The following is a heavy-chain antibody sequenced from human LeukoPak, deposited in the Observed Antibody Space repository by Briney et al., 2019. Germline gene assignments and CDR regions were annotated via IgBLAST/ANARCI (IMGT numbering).Heavy chain of an antibody. V-gene: IGHV3-30*18. J-gene: IGHJ4*02. Sequence: GGSLRLSFAASAFTFSSYGMHWVRQAPAKGLERVAVISYDGSNKYYADSVKGRFTISRDNSKNTLYLQMNSLRAEDTAVYYCAKGDSSGWTAFDYWGQGTLVTVSS. CDR3: AKGDSSGWTAFDY. CDR1: AFTFSSYG. CDR2: ISYDGSNK. D-gene: IGHD6-19*01.